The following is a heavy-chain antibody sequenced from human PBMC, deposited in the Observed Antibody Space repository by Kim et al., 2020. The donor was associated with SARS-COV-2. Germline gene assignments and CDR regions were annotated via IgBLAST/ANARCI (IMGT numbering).Heavy chain of an antibody. D-gene: IGHD3-16*01. J-gene: IGHJ5*02. V-gene: IGHV3-15*01. CDR2: IKSKSDGGTS. Sequence: GGSLRLSCAVSGIPFSDAWFNWVRQAPGKGLEWLGRIKSKSDGGTSDLAAPVKGRFPISSDASKSTLFLLMYSLRTYDSLFYYCTTVSLPWVQGTRVTVS. CDR1: GIPFSDAW. CDR3: TTVSLP.